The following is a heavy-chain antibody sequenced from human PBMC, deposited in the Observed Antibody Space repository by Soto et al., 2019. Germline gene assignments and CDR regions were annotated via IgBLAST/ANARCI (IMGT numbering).Heavy chain of an antibody. Sequence: QVQLVESGGGVVQPGRSLSLSCAASGFTFSSYGMHWVRQAPGKGLEWVAVIWYDGSNKYYADSVKGRFTISRDNSKNTLYLQMNSLRAEDTAVYYCAREEIAAAGTGWFDPWGQGTLVTVSS. V-gene: IGHV3-33*01. CDR2: IWYDGSNK. CDR3: AREEIAAAGTGWFDP. CDR1: GFTFSSYG. J-gene: IGHJ5*02. D-gene: IGHD6-13*01.